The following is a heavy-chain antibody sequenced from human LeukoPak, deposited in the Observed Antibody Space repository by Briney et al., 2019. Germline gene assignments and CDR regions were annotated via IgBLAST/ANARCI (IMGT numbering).Heavy chain of an antibody. J-gene: IGHJ4*02. D-gene: IGHD4-17*01. CDR1: GYTFTGYY. CDR3: ARDPSHYGDYYFDY. CDR2: INPSGGST. Sequence: ASVKVSCKASGYTFTGYYMHWVRQAPGQGLERMGIINPSGGSTSYAQKFQGRVTMTRDMSTSTVYMELSSLRSEDTAVYYCARDPSHYGDYYFDYWGQGTLVTVSS. V-gene: IGHV1-46*01.